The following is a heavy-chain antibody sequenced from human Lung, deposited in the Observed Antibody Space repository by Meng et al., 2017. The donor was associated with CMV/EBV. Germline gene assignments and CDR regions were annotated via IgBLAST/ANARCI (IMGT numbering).Heavy chain of an antibody. Sequence: SXTXSLXCTVSGGSISSSYWSWIRQPPGKGLEWIGYISYTGSTNYNPSLKSRVTISLDTSKNQFSLRLNSVTAADTALYYCARDGTGFYFDYWAQGTLVTVSS. J-gene: IGHJ4*02. V-gene: IGHV4-59*01. D-gene: IGHD3/OR15-3a*01. CDR1: GGSISSSY. CDR2: ISYTGST. CDR3: ARDGTGFYFDY.